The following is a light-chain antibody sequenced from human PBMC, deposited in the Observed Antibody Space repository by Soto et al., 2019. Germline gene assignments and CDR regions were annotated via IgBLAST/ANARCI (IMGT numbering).Light chain of an antibody. CDR1: QSVSSH. J-gene: IGKJ1*01. Sequence: EIVWTQSPGTLSLSPGERATLSCRASQSVSSHLAWYQQKPGQAPRLLIYDASNRATGIPARFSGSGSGTDFTLTISSLEPEDFAVYHCVQRTTWPWTCGQGSKVEIK. CDR2: DAS. CDR3: VQRTTWPWT. V-gene: IGKV3-11*01.